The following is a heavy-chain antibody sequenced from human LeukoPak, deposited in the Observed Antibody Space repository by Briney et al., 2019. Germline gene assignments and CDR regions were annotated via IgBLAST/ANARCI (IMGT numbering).Heavy chain of an antibody. J-gene: IGHJ4*02. D-gene: IGHD6-19*01. V-gene: IGHV4-59*01. CDR2: IHYSGST. CDR1: GGYISHDY. Sequence: PSETLSLTCSVSGGYISHDYWSWIWQPPGMGLEWIGYIHYSGSTHYNASLQSRVTISVDTSKKQYSLKMSSMTAADTAVYYCATGYSSGWHNFDYWGQGTRVTVSS. CDR3: ATGYSSGWHNFDY.